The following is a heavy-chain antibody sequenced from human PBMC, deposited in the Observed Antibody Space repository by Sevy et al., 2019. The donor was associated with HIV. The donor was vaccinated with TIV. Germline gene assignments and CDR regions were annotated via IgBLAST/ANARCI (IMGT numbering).Heavy chain of an antibody. CDR2: INPKSGAT. CDR1: GYTFSDSGYY. Sequence: ASVKVSCKASGYTFSDSGYYVHWVRQAPGQGLEWMGWINPKSGATNYAQKFQGRVTMTRDTSVRTANMELNRLTSDDTAIYYCARESYDFWTGPVDYDNGMDVWGQGTTVTVSS. V-gene: IGHV1-2*02. D-gene: IGHD3-3*01. J-gene: IGHJ6*02. CDR3: ARESYDFWTGPVDYDNGMDV.